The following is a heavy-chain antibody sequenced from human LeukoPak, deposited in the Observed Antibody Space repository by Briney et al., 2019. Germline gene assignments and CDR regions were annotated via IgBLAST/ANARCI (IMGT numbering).Heavy chain of an antibody. Sequence: ASVKVSCKASGYTFTGYYMHWVRQAPEQGLEWMGWINPNSGGTNYAQKFQGWVTMTRDTSISTAYMELSRLRSDDTAVYYCARDSGLYSSGWYDYWGQGTLVTVSS. D-gene: IGHD6-19*01. CDR1: GYTFTGYY. J-gene: IGHJ4*02. CDR2: INPNSGGT. V-gene: IGHV1-2*04. CDR3: ARDSGLYSSGWYDY.